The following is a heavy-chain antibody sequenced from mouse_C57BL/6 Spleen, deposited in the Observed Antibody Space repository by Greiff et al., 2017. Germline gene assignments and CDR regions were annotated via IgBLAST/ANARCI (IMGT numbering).Heavy chain of an antibody. CDR1: GFNIKDYY. J-gene: IGHJ4*01. D-gene: IGHD1-1*01. CDR3: ARGAFYGSSLYYYAMDY. CDR2: IDPEDGET. Sequence: LVESGAELVKPGASVKLSCTASGFNIKDYYMHWVKQRTEQGLEWIGRIDPEDGETKYAPKFQGKATITADTSSNTAYLQLSSLTSEDTAVYYCARGAFYGSSLYYYAMDYWGQGTSVTVSS. V-gene: IGHV14-2*01.